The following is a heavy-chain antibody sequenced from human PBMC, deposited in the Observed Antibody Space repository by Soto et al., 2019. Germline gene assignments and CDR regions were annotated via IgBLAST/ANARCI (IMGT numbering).Heavy chain of an antibody. V-gene: IGHV6-1*01. CDR1: GDSVSSNSAA. CDR3: ARVLAAMVPYYYYYGMDV. Sequence: KQSQTLSLTCAISGDSVSSNSAAWNWIRQSPSRGLEWLGRTYYRSKWYNDYAVSVKSRITINPDTSKNQFSLQLNSVTPEDTAVYYCARVLAAMVPYYYYYGMDVWGQGTTVTVSS. D-gene: IGHD5-18*01. CDR2: TYYRSKWYN. J-gene: IGHJ6*02.